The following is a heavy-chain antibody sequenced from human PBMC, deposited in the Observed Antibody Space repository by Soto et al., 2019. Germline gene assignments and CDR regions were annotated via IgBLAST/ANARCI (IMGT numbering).Heavy chain of an antibody. Sequence: PSETLSLTCSVSGGSVSSGYYSWNWIRQPPGKGLEWIGSINYSGVTQYNPSLKSRVTISVDTSKNQFSLKVNSVTAADTAVYYCAAMSVVVVAATRYYYYGMDVWGQGTTVTVSS. J-gene: IGHJ6*02. CDR1: GGSVSSGYYS. D-gene: IGHD2-15*01. CDR3: AAMSVVVVAATRYYYYGMDV. CDR2: INYSGVT. V-gene: IGHV4-61*01.